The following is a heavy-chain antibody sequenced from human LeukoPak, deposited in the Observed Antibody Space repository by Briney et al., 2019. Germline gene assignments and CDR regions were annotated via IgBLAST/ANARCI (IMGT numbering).Heavy chain of an antibody. CDR1: GGPISRSNW. J-gene: IGHJ5*02. D-gene: IGHD2-15*01. V-gene: IGHV4-4*02. CDR3: ARPLSLGYCSGGSCYGRGAWFDR. CDR2: IYHSGST. Sequence: SGTLSLTCAVSGGPISRSNWWSWVRQPPGKGLEWIGQIYHSGSTNYNPSLKSRVTISVDKSKNQFSLKLRSVTAADTAVYYCARPLSLGYCSGGSCYGRGAWFDRWGQGTLVTV.